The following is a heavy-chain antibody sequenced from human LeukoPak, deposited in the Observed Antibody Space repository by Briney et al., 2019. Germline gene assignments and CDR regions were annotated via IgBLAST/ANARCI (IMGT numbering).Heavy chain of an antibody. CDR3: AAGAPSNYWSGDSFDY. CDR1: GFTFTSSA. V-gene: IGHV1-58*02. Sequence: SVKVSCKASGFTFTSSAMQWVRQARGQRLEWIGWIVVGSGNTNYAQKFQERVTITRDMSTSTAYMELSSLRSEDTAVYYCAAGAPSNYWSGDSFDYWGQGTLVTVSS. J-gene: IGHJ4*02. D-gene: IGHD4-11*01. CDR2: IVVGSGNT.